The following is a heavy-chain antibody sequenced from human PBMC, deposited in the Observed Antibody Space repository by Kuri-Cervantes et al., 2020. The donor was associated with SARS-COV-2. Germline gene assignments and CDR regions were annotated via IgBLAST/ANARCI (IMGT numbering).Heavy chain of an antibody. CDR1: GFTFSSSA. J-gene: IGHJ4*02. CDR3: AKGGPKVLAGLIH. V-gene: IGHV3-23*01. D-gene: IGHD3-3*01. CDR2: ISGTGVST. Sequence: GESLKIPCVGSGFTFSSSAMSWVRQAPGKGLEWVSGISGTGVSTYFADFVKGRFTISRDNSKNTLYLEMNGLAADDTATYYCAKGGPKVLAGLIHWGQGTLVTVSS.